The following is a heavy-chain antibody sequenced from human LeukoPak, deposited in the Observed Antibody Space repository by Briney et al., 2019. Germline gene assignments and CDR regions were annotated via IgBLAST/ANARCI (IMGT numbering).Heavy chain of an antibody. Sequence: ASVKVSCKASGGTFSSYAISWVRQATGQGLEWMGWMNPNSGNTGYAQKFQGRVTITRNTSISTAYMELSSLRSEDTAVYYCARGSLPAAGLGSSWGQGTLVTVSS. J-gene: IGHJ5*02. CDR3: ARGSLPAAGLGSS. V-gene: IGHV1-8*03. D-gene: IGHD2-2*01. CDR2: MNPNSGNT. CDR1: GGTFSSYA.